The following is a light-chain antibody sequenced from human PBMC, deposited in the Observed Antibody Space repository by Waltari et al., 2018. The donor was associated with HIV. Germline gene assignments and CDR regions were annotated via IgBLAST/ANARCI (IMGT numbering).Light chain of an antibody. CDR2: AAS. J-gene: IGKJ3*01. V-gene: IGKV1-39*01. CDR3: QQSFITPLT. CDR1: QSIGSY. Sequence: DLQMTQSLSSLSASIGDRVTITCRASQSIGSYLNWFQHKPGTAPKLLIYAASSLQSGVPSRFSGSGSGTDFTLTISSLQPEDFATYYCQQSFITPLTFGPGTKVDIK.